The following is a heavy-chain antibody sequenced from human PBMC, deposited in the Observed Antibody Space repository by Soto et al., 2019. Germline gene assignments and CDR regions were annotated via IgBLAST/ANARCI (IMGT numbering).Heavy chain of an antibody. CDR1: GFTFNSYG. CDR2: ISYDGSNK. D-gene: IGHD3-16*01. Sequence: GGSLRLSCAASGFTFNSYGMHWVRQAPGKGLEWVAVISYDGSNKYYADSVKGRFTISRDNSKNTLYLQMNSLRAEDTAVYYCAKASSSGLFDYWGQGTLGTSPQ. J-gene: IGHJ4*02. CDR3: AKASSSGLFDY. V-gene: IGHV3-30*18.